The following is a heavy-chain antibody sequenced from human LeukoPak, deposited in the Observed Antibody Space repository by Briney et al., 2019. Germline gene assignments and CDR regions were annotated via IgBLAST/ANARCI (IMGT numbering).Heavy chain of an antibody. J-gene: IGHJ6*03. CDR2: INHSGST. CDR3: ARVSYDSSGIRYYYYYMDV. Sequence: SETLSLTCAVYGGSFSGYYWSWIRQPPGKGLEWIGEINHSGSTNYNPSLKSRVTISVDTSKNQFSLKLSSVTAADTAVYYCARVSYDSSGIRYYYYYMDVWGKGTTVTVSS. V-gene: IGHV4-34*01. CDR1: GGSFSGYY. D-gene: IGHD3-22*01.